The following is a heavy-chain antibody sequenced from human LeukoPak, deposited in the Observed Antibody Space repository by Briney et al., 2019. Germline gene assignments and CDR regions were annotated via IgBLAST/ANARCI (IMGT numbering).Heavy chain of an antibody. CDR2: IYTDGNT. CDR3: ARESASYSSGTNWFDP. D-gene: IGHD6-19*01. Sequence: GGSLRLSCAASGFTVSSNYMSWVRQAPGKGLEWVSIIYTDGNTYNADSVKGRFTISRDNSKNTLYLQMNSLSAEDTALYYCARESASYSSGTNWFDPWGQGTLVTVSS. CDR1: GFTVSSNY. J-gene: IGHJ5*02. V-gene: IGHV3-53*01.